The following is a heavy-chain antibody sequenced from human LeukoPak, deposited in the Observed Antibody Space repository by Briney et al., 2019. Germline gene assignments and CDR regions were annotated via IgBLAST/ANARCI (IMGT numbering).Heavy chain of an antibody. CDR2: VSSSXCYX. V-gene: IGHV3-21*01. CDR3: ARAVVAGTFDI. Sequence: PGGSLRLSCAASGFTFSSXXXXXVRQAPGXXXXWLSSVSSSXCYXSXXXXXXXXXTXSRDNAKNHRYLQITSLRAEDTAVYYCARAVVAGTFDIWGQGTMVTVSS. CDR1: GFTFSSXX. D-gene: IGHD6-19*01. J-gene: IGHJ3*02.